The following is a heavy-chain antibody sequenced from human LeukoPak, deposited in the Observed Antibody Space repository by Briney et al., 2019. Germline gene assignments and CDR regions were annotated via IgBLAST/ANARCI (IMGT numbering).Heavy chain of an antibody. CDR1: GYTFSSYH. CDR2: ISGSGGRT. V-gene: IGHV3-23*01. CDR3: AKDGTTTVTFDY. J-gene: IGHJ4*02. D-gene: IGHD4-11*01. Sequence: GGSLRLSCGASGYTFSSYHMSGVRQSPGKALEGVSVISGSGGRTYYRGSVKGRFTISRDNSKNPLYLQMNSLTAGDTAVYFCAKDGTTTVTFDYWGQGTLVTVSS.